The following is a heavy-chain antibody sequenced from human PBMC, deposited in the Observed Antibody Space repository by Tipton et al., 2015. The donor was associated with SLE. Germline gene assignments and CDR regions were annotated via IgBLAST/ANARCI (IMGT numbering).Heavy chain of an antibody. CDR1: GGSISTYY. CDR3: ARDGGGYYDSSGYYYGWYFDL. J-gene: IGHJ2*01. Sequence: LRLSCTVSGGSISTYYWSWIRQPPGKGLEWIGYIYYSGSTHYNPSLKSRVTISVDMSKNQFSLKLSSVTAADTAVYYCARDGGGYYDSSGYYYGWYFDLWGRGTLVTVSS. CDR2: IYYSGST. D-gene: IGHD3-22*01. V-gene: IGHV4-59*01.